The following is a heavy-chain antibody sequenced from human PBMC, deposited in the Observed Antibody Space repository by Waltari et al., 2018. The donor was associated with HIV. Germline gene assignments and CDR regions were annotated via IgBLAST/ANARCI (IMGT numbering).Heavy chain of an antibody. CDR1: GGYHSESVFY. CDR3: ARHKDFYFEPSALCQV. J-gene: IGHJ4*02. V-gene: IGHV4-39*01. Sequence: QLQLQESGPGVGKPSATLSLTCSVPGGYHSESVFYCGWVRQSPGKGLEWIGSVYYIGSTYDNPSFVNRVTMSVDTGKNQFSLKLRSVTAADTALYYCARHKDFYFEPSALCQVWGRGILVTVS. D-gene: IGHD2-2*01. CDR2: VYYIGST.